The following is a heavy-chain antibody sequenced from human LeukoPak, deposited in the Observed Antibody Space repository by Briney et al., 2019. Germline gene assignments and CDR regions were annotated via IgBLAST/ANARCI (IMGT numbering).Heavy chain of an antibody. V-gene: IGHV1-8*01. J-gene: IGHJ6*03. CDR3: ARDGNGVVVPAAHRCYYMDV. CDR2: MNPNSGNT. CDR1: GYTFTSYD. D-gene: IGHD2-2*01. Sequence: ASVKVSCKASGYTFTSYDINWVRQATGQGLEWMGWMNPNSGNTGYAQKFQGRVTMTRHTSISTAYMELSSLRSEDTAVYYCARDGNGVVVPAAHRCYYMDVWGKGTTVTISS.